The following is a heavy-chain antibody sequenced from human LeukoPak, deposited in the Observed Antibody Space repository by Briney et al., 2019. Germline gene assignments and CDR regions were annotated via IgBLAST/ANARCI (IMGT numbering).Heavy chain of an antibody. Sequence: GGSLRLSCAASGFGVNTNYMTWVRQAPGKGLEWVSVLYSGGGAYYADSVKDRFTISRDYSQNTLLLQMNSLRAEDTALYYCARGKTSDDIIEDAFDIWGQGTMVAVSS. J-gene: IGHJ3*02. D-gene: IGHD3-9*01. CDR3: ARGKTSDDIIEDAFDI. CDR2: LYSGGGA. CDR1: GFGVNTNY. V-gene: IGHV3-66*01.